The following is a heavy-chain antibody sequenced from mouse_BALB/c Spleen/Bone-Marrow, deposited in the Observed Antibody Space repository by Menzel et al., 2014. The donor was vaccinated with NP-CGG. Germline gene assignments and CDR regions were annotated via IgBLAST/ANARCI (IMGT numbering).Heavy chain of an antibody. CDR1: GYTFTDYW. D-gene: IGHD2-14*01. CDR2: IDTSDSYI. V-gene: IGHV1-69*01. Sequence: VKFQESGAELVMPGASVKMSCKASGYTFTDYWMHWVKQRPGQGLEWIGAIDTSDSYISYNQKFKGKATLTVDESSSTAYMQFSSLASEDSAVYHCARSDYRYDPLANWGQGTLVTVSA. CDR3: ARSDYRYDPLAN. J-gene: IGHJ3*01.